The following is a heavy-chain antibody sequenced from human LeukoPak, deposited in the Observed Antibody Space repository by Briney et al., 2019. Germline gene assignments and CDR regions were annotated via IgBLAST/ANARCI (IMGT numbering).Heavy chain of an antibody. Sequence: PSETLSLTCTVSGGSISSYYWSWIRQPAGKGLEWIGRIYPGGSTNYNPSLKSRVTMSVDTSKNQFSLKLSSVTAADTAVYYCAGIAVAGTYFDYYYGMDVWGQGTTVTVSS. CDR3: AGIAVAGTYFDYYYGMDV. CDR2: IYPGGST. CDR1: GGSISSYY. D-gene: IGHD6-19*01. V-gene: IGHV4-4*07. J-gene: IGHJ6*02.